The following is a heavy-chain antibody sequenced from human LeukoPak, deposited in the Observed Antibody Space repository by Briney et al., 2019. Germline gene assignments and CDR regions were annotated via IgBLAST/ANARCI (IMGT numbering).Heavy chain of an antibody. V-gene: IGHV4-34*01. CDR3: ARHGRVVPAARGWFDP. CDR2: INHSGST. Sequence: SETLSLTCAVYGGSFGGYYWSWIRQPPGKGLEWIGEINHSGSTNYNPSLKSRVTISVDTSKNQFSLKLSSVTAADTAVYYCARHGRVVPAARGWFDPWGQGTLVTVSS. J-gene: IGHJ5*02. D-gene: IGHD2-2*01. CDR1: GGSFGGYY.